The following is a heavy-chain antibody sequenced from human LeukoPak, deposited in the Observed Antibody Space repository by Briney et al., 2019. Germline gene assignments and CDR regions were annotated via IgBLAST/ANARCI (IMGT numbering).Heavy chain of an antibody. J-gene: IGHJ2*01. V-gene: IGHV4-39*01. Sequence: SETLSLTCTVSGGSISSSSYYWGWIRQPPGKGLEWIGSIYYSGSTYYNPSLKSRVTISVDTSKNRFSLKLSSVTAADTAVYYCARASTVPRRYFDLWGRGTLVTVSP. CDR3: ARASTVPRRYFDL. D-gene: IGHD4-17*01. CDR2: IYYSGST. CDR1: GGSISSSSYY.